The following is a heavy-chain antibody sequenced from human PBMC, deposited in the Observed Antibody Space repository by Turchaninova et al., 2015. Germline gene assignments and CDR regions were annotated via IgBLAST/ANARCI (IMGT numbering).Heavy chain of an antibody. CDR2: INPNSGDT. CDR3: ARSRGDFYYYMDV. D-gene: IGHD4-17*01. CDR1: GYIFTGYH. J-gene: IGHJ6*03. Sequence: QVQLVQSGAEVKKPGASVKVSCKASGYIFTGYHMHWVRQAPGQGLEGMGWINPNSGDTNNAQKFQGRVTMTRETSISTAYMELSRLRSDDTAVYYCARSRGDFYYYMDVWGKGTTVTVSS. V-gene: IGHV1-2*02.